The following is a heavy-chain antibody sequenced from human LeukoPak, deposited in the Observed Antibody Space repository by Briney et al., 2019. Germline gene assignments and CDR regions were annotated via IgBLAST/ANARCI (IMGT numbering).Heavy chain of an antibody. Sequence: GGSLRLSCAASGFTFSSYWMSWVRQAPGNGLEWVANIKQDGSEKYYVDSVKGRFTISRDNAKNSLYLQMNSLRAEDTAVYYCARIGKIQLWLGDFDYWGQGTLVTVSS. V-gene: IGHV3-7*01. J-gene: IGHJ4*02. D-gene: IGHD5-18*01. CDR1: GFTFSSYW. CDR3: ARIGKIQLWLGDFDY. CDR2: IKQDGSEK.